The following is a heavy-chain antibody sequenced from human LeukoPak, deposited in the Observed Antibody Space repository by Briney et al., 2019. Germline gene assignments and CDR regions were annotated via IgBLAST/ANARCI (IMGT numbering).Heavy chain of an antibody. CDR3: ARGISWNYEIWYFDL. D-gene: IGHD1-7*01. J-gene: IGHJ2*01. CDR2: INHSGST. Sequence: SETLSLTCTVSGGSINYYYWSWIRQPPGKGLEWIGEINHSGSTNYNPSLKSRVTILVDTSKNQFSLKLSSVTAADTAVYYCARGISWNYEIWYFDLWGRGTLVTVSS. V-gene: IGHV4-34*01. CDR1: GGSINYYY.